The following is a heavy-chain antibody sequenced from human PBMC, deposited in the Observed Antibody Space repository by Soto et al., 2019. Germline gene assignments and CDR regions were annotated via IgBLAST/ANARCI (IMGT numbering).Heavy chain of an antibody. D-gene: IGHD6-13*01. CDR1: GGSISSYY. CDR3: ARVRTITAAGNNYFYRMDV. CDR2: IYTSGST. J-gene: IGHJ6*02. Sequence: PSETLSLTCTVSGGSISSYYWSWIPQPAGKXLEWIWRIYTSGSTNYNPSLKSRVTMSVDTSKNQFSLKLSSMTAADTAVYFCARVRTITAAGNNYFYRMDVWGQGTTVTVSS. V-gene: IGHV4-4*07.